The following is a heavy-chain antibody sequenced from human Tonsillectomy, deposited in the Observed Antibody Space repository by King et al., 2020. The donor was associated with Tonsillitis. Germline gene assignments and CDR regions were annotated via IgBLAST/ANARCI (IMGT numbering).Heavy chain of an antibody. Sequence: VQLQQWGAGLFKPSETLSLTCAVYGGSFSGYYWSWLRQPPGKGLEWIGEINHSGSTNYNPSLKSRVTISVDTSKNQFSLKLSSVTAADTAVYYCARGLTWVGATSGAFDIWGQGTMVTVSS. CDR2: INHSGST. D-gene: IGHD1-26*01. CDR1: GGSFSGYY. V-gene: IGHV4-34*01. CDR3: ARGLTWVGATSGAFDI. J-gene: IGHJ3*02.